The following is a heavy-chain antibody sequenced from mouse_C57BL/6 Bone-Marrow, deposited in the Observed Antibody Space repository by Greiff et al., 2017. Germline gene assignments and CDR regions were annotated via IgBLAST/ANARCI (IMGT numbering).Heavy chain of an antibody. CDR1: GFTFSSYS. CDR3: ARVPICGYDGVRAFDY. Sequence: EVKLVESGGDLVKPGGSLKLSCAASGFTFSSYSMSWVRQTPEKRLEWVAPISDGGSYTYYPDNVKGGFTISRDNAKNNLYLPMSHLKSEDTAMYYCARVPICGYDGVRAFDYWGQGPTLSFSS. V-gene: IGHV5-4*03. D-gene: IGHD2-2*01. CDR2: ISDGGSYT. J-gene: IGHJ2*01.